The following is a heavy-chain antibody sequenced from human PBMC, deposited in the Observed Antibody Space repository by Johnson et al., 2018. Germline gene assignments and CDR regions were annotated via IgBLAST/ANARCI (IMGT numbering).Heavy chain of an antibody. CDR3: SRDSGLLRGADLDV. V-gene: IGHV1-3*01. CDR1: GYIFSSYA. Sequence: QVQLVQSGAEVKKPGASVKVSCKASGYIFSSYAMHWVRQAPGQRLEWMGWINAGNGNTKYSQKFQGRVTITRDTSASTVYIDLSSLRSEDTAVYYCSRDSGLLRGADLDVWGKGTTVTVSS. J-gene: IGHJ6*04. CDR2: INAGNGNT. D-gene: IGHD3-10*01.